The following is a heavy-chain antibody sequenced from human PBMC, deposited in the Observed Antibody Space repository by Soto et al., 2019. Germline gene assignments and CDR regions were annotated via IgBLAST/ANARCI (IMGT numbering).Heavy chain of an antibody. Sequence: QLQLQESGPGLVKPSETLSLTCTVSGGSISSSSYYWGWIRQPPGKGLEWIGSIYYSGSTYYNPSLKSRVTRSVDRSKNQCSLKLSCVGAADRDVYYCARRMNSCYETLWYYYYYYMDVWGKGTTVTVSS. V-gene: IGHV4-39*01. CDR3: ARRMNSCYETLWYYYYYYMDV. CDR2: IYYSGST. D-gene: IGHD5-12*01. J-gene: IGHJ6*03. CDR1: GGSISSSSYY.